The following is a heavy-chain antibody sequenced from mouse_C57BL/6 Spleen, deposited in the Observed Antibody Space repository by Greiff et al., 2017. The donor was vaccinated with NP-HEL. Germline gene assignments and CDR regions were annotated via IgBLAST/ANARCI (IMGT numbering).Heavy chain of an antibody. CDR2: ISDGGSYT. J-gene: IGHJ2*01. CDR1: GFTFSSYA. Sequence: EAKLMESGGGLVKPGGSLKLSCAASGFTFSSYAMSWVRQTPEKRLEWVATISDGGSYTYYPDNVKGRFTISRDNAKNNLYLQMSHLKSEDTAMYYCARDRTTVVPFDYWGQGTTLTVSS. V-gene: IGHV5-4*01. CDR3: ARDRTTVVPFDY. D-gene: IGHD1-1*01.